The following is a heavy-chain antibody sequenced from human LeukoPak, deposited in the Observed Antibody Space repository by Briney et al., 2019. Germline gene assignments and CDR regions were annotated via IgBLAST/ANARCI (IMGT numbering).Heavy chain of an antibody. J-gene: IGHJ4*02. Sequence: SETLSLTCTVSGGSSSISSYYWSWIRQPAGKGLEWIGRIYTSGSTNYNPSLKRRVTMSVDTSKNQFSLKLSSVTAADTAVYYCARESGSYSPFDYWGQGTLVTVSS. V-gene: IGHV4-4*07. CDR2: IYTSGST. CDR3: ARESGSYSPFDY. D-gene: IGHD1-26*01. CDR1: GGSSSISSYY.